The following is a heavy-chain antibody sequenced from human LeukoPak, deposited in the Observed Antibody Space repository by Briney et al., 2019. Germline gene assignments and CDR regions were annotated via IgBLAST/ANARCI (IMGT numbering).Heavy chain of an antibody. CDR3: ARDLDYSTGFDY. CDR2: ISSTGTYI. D-gene: IGHD4-11*01. Sequence: GGSLRLSCTTSGFTFSSSTFGSYTMNWVRQAPGKGLEWVSSISSTGTYIYYTDSVKGRFTISRDIANSLLYLQMNSLRADDTAVYYCARDLDYSTGFDYWGQGTLVTVSS. CDR1: GFTFSSSTFGSYT. J-gene: IGHJ4*02. V-gene: IGHV3-21*01.